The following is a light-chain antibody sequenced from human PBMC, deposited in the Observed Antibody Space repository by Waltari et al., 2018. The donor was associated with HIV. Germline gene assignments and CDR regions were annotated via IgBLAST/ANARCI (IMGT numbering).Light chain of an antibody. CDR1: QTINNY. CDR3: QQSYSFPRT. J-gene: IGKJ2*01. Sequence: DIQMTQSPSSLSASVGDRVTITCRASQTINNYLNWYQKKPGKVPALLVYAASSLQSGVPSRFSGSASGTDFTLIISSLQPEDFATYYCQQSYSFPRTFGQGTTVQIK. V-gene: IGKV1-39*01. CDR2: AAS.